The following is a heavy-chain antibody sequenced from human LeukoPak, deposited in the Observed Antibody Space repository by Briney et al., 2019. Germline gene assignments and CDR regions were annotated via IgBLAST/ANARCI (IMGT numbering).Heavy chain of an antibody. V-gene: IGHV4-59*01. D-gene: IGHD5-18*01. CDR1: GGSISSYY. CDR3: ARTTEGGYTYGYFYYYYMDV. CDR2: IYYSGST. Sequence: SETLSLTCTVSGGSISSYYWSWLRQPPGKGLEWVGYIYYSGSTNYKSSLKRRVTISVDTSKNQFSLKLRSVTAADTAVYYCARTTEGGYTYGYFYYYYMDVWGKGTTVTISS. J-gene: IGHJ6*03.